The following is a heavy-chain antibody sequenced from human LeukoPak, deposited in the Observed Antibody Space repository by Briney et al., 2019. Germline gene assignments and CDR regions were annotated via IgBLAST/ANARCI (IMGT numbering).Heavy chain of an antibody. CDR1: GGSISSYY. Sequence: PSETLSLTCSVSGGSISSYYWAWIRQPPGKGLEWLGDISHSGSAYYNPSLKSRVTILVDTSKNQFSLKLSSVTAADTAVYYCARDQYYYDRSGHYAFDIWGQGTMVTVSS. J-gene: IGHJ3*02. CDR2: ISHSGSA. V-gene: IGHV4-59*12. D-gene: IGHD3-22*01. CDR3: ARDQYYYDRSGHYAFDI.